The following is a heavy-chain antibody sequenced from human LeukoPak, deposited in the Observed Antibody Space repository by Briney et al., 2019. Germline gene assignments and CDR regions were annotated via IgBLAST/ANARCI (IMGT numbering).Heavy chain of an antibody. D-gene: IGHD4-17*01. CDR3: ARAVQVATVTSFDP. CDR2: IYHSGST. Sequence: PSQTLSLTCAVSGGSISSGGYSWGWIRQPPGKGLEWIGYIYHSGSTYYNPSLKSRVTISVDRSKNQFSLKLSSVTAADTAVYYGARAVQVATVTSFDPWGEGTLVTVSS. CDR1: GGSISSGGYS. J-gene: IGHJ5*02. V-gene: IGHV4-30-2*01.